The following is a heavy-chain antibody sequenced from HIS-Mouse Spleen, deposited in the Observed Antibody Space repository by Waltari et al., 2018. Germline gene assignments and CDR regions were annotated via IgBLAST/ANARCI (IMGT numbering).Heavy chain of an antibody. V-gene: IGHV4-31*03. CDR2: IYYSGGP. Sequence: QVQLQESGPGLVKPSQTLSLTCTVSGGSISSGGYYWSWIRQHPGKGLEWIGYIYYSGGPSSTPASKGRVTIAVYTSKNQFSLKLSSVTAADTAVYYCARSPYYDFWSGYSDNWFDPWGQGTLVTVSS. CDR3: ARSPYYDFWSGYSDNWFDP. CDR1: GGSISSGGYY. D-gene: IGHD3-3*01. J-gene: IGHJ5*02.